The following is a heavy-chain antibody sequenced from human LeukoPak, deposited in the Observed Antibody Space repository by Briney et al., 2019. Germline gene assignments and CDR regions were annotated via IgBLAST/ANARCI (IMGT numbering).Heavy chain of an antibody. D-gene: IGHD4-11*01. CDR1: GFTFNRYS. V-gene: IGHV3-48*02. CDR3: AREIHNYSDFVNYYYYYGMDV. Sequence: PGGSLRLSCAASGFTFNRYSMNWVRQAPGKGLEWVSYIGIGGSRHYVDSMKGRFSISRDNAKNSVYLQMNSLRDEDTAVYYCAREIHNYSDFVNYYYYYGMDVWGQGTTVIVSS. CDR2: IGIGGSR. J-gene: IGHJ6*02.